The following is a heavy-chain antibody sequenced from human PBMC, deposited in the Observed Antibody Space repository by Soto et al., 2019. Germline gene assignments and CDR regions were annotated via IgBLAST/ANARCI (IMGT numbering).Heavy chain of an antibody. CDR1: GYTFTSYG. CDR2: ISAYDGNT. CDR3: ARDLPYTYFWRGYYTGFAFDI. D-gene: IGHD3-3*01. V-gene: IGHV1-18*01. Sequence: GASVKVSCKASGYTFTSYGISWVRQAPGQGLEWMGWISAYDGNTNYAQKLQGRVTMTTDTSTSTAYMELRSLRSDDTAVYYCARDLPYTYFWRGYYTGFAFDIWGQGTMVTVSS. J-gene: IGHJ3*02.